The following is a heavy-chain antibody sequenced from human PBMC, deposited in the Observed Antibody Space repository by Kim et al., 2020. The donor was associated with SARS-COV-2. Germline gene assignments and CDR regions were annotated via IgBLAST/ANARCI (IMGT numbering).Heavy chain of an antibody. CDR1: GYTFTGYY. J-gene: IGHJ4*02. D-gene: IGHD6-13*01. CDR2: INPNSGGT. Sequence: ASVKVSCKASGYTFTGYYMHWVRQAPGQGLEWMGWINPNSGGTNYAQKFQGRVTMTRDTSISTAYMELSRLRSDDTVVYYCARDMERKAAAGKRYDYWGQGTLVTLSS. V-gene: IGHV1-2*02. CDR3: ARDMERKAAAGKRYDY.